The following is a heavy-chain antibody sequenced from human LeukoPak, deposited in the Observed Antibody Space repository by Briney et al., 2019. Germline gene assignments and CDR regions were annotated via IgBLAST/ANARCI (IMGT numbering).Heavy chain of an antibody. D-gene: IGHD2-8*01. J-gene: IGHJ4*02. CDR2: IRYDGSNK. V-gene: IGHV3-30*02. CDR1: GFTFSSYG. Sequence: GGFLRLSCAASGFTFSSYGMHWVRQAPGKGLEWVAFIRYDGSNKYYAESAKGRFSISRDNSKNTLYLQMNSLRAEDTAVYYCAKDRMVYATYFDYWGQGTLVTVSS. CDR3: AKDRMVYATYFDY.